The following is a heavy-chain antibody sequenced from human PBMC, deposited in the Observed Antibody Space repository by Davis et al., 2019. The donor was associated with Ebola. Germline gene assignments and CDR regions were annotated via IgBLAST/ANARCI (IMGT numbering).Heavy chain of an antibody. J-gene: IGHJ6*02. D-gene: IGHD2-2*01. CDR1: GGSISSYY. CDR2: IYYSGTT. CDR3: AITPPETPYCSSTSSHPPPYGMDV. Sequence: SETLSLTCTVAGGSISSYYWSWIRQPPGKGLEWIGYIYYSGTTNFNPSLKCRVTISVDTSKNPFSLKLSSVTAADTAVSYCAITPPETPYCSSTSSHPPPYGMDVWGQGTTVTVSS. V-gene: IGHV4-59*01.